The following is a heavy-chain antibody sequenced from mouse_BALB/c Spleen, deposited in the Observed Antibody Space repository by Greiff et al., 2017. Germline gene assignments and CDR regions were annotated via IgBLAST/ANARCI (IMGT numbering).Heavy chain of an antibody. Sequence: EVMLVESGGGLVQPGGSLRLSCATSGFTFTDYYMSWVRQPPGKALEWLGFIRNKANGYTTEYSASVKGRFTISRDNSQSILYLQMNTLRAEDSATYYGARDREIYYYGSSDVGYAMDYWGQGTSVTVSS. V-gene: IGHV7-3*02. CDR1: GFTFTDYY. D-gene: IGHD1-1*01. CDR3: ARDREIYYYGSSDVGYAMDY. CDR2: IRNKANGYTT. J-gene: IGHJ4*01.